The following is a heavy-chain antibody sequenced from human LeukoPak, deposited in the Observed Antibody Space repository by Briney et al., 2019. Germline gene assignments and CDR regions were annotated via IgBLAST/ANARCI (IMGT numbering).Heavy chain of an antibody. J-gene: IGHJ5*02. Sequence: SETLSLTCTVPGGSISSYYWSWIRQPPGKGLEWIGYIYYSGSTNYNPSLKSRVTISVDTSKNQFSLKLSSVTAADTAVYYCARDGIAAAGRGSFWFDPWGQGTLVTVSS. CDR1: GGSISSYY. CDR2: IYYSGST. CDR3: ARDGIAAAGRGSFWFDP. V-gene: IGHV4-59*01. D-gene: IGHD6-13*01.